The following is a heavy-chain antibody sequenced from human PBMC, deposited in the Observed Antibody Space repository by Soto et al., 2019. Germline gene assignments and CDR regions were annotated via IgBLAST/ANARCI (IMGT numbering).Heavy chain of an antibody. CDR1: GGSISSYY. CDR2: IYYSGST. J-gene: IGHJ6*02. V-gene: IGHV4-59*01. Sequence: QVQLQESGPGLVKPSETLSLTCTVSGGSISSYYWSWIRQPPGKGLEWIGYIYYSGSTNYNPSLKSRDTVSVDTSKTHFSLKLSSVTAADTAVYYCARAYYYGMDVWGQGTTVTVSS. CDR3: ARAYYYGMDV.